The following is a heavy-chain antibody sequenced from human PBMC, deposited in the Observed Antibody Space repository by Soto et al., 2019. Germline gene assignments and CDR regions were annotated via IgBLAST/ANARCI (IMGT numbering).Heavy chain of an antibody. CDR3: AKGATMVRGVIITGGPYYYMDV. J-gene: IGHJ6*03. Sequence: GESLKISCAASGFTFSSYAMSWVRQAPGKGLEWVSAISGSGGSTYYADSVKGRFTISRDNSKNTLYLQMNSLRAEDTAVYYCAKGATMVRGVIITGGPYYYMDVWGKGTTVTVSS. V-gene: IGHV3-23*01. CDR1: GFTFSSYA. CDR2: ISGSGGST. D-gene: IGHD3-10*01.